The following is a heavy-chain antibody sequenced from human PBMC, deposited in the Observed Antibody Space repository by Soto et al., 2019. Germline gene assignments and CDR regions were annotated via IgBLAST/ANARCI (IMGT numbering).Heavy chain of an antibody. CDR3: ARAGFWSGYSSSLRRNWFDP. D-gene: IGHD3-3*01. V-gene: IGHV4-34*01. J-gene: IGHJ5*02. CDR2: INHSGST. Sequence: PSETLSLTCAVYGGSFSGYYWSWIRQPPGKGLEWIGEINHSGSTNYNPSLKSRVTISVDTSKNQFSLKLSSVTAADTAVYYCARAGFWSGYSSSLRRNWFDPWGQGTLVTVSS. CDR1: GGSFSGYY.